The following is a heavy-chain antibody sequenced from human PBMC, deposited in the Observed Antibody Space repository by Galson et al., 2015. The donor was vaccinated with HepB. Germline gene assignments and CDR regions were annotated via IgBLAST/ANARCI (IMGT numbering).Heavy chain of an antibody. CDR2: ISSSSSTI. J-gene: IGHJ4*02. V-gene: IGHV3-48*02. D-gene: IGHD3-10*01. CDR3: ARDPRLWFGERPPYYFDY. CDR1: GLTFSSYS. Sequence: SLRLSCAASGLTFSSYSMNWVRQAPGKGLEWVSYISSSSSTIYYADSVKGRFTISRDNAKNSLYLQMNSLRDEDTAVYYCARDPRLWFGERPPYYFDYWGQGTLVTVSS.